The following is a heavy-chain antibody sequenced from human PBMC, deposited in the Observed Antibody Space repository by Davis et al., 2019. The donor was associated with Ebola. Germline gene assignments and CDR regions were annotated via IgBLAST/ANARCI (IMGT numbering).Heavy chain of an antibody. CDR1: GGSISSSY. D-gene: IGHD3-22*01. CDR3: ARMGLSSGYYFFDY. V-gene: IGHV4-59*01. J-gene: IGHJ4*02. CDR2: IYYSESS. Sequence: MPSETLSLTCTVSGGSISSSYWSWIRQPPGKGLEWIGYIYYSESSNYNPSLKSRVTISVDTSKNHFSLKLSSVTAADTAVYYCARMGLSSGYYFFDYWGQGTLVTVSS.